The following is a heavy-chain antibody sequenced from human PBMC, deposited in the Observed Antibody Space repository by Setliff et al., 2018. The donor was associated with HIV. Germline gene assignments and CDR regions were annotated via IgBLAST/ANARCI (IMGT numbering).Heavy chain of an antibody. CDR1: GFIFSDAW. CDR3: TTTWGNFWSGYYYYGMDV. V-gene: IGHV3-49*04. CDR2: IRSKAYGGTT. D-gene: IGHD3-3*01. J-gene: IGHJ6*02. Sequence: GGSLRLSCAASGFIFSDAWMSWARQAPGKGLEWVGFIRSKAYGGTTEYAASVKGRFTISRDDSKSIAYLQMNSLKTEDTAVYYCTTTWGNFWSGYYYYGMDVWGQGTTVTVSS.